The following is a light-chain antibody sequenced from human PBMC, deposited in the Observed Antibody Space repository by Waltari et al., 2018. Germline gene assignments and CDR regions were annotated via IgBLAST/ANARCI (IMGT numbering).Light chain of an antibody. V-gene: IGKV2-28*01. CDR1: QSLLHSNGYNY. CDR2: LGS. CDR3: MQSLQALWT. Sequence: DIVMTQSPLSLPVTPGEPASISCRSSQSLLHSNGYNYLDWYLQEPGQSPQLLIYLGSNRASGVPDRFSGRGSGTDFTLKISRVEAEDVGVYYCMQSLQALWTFGQETKVEIK. J-gene: IGKJ1*01.